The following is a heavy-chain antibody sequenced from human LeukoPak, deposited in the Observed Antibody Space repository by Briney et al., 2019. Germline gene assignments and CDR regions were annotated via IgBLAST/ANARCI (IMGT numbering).Heavy chain of an antibody. CDR1: GFTFSSNW. V-gene: IGHV3-74*01. J-gene: IGHJ4*02. CDR2: INPDGSRT. CDR3: SRDFNGRNDF. Sequence: GGSLRLSCAASGFTFSSNWMNWVRQGPGKALVWVSRINPDGSRTDYAESVKGRFTISRDNAKNTLSLEMNSLGDEDTTVYYCSRDFNGRNDFWGQGTLVTVSS. D-gene: IGHD1-14*01.